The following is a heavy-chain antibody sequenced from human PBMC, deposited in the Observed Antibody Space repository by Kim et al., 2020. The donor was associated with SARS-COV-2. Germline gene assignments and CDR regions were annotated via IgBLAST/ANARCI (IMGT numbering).Heavy chain of an antibody. CDR1: GFTFSSYG. Sequence: GGSLRLSCAASGFTFSSYGMHWVRQAPGKGLEWVAVISYDGSNKYYADSVKGRFTISRDNSKNTLYLQMNSLRAEDTAVYYCAKSELYGGYGPGCFDYWGQGTLVTVSS. CDR2: ISYDGSNK. CDR3: AKSELYGGYGPGCFDY. V-gene: IGHV3-30*18. D-gene: IGHD5-12*01. J-gene: IGHJ4*02.